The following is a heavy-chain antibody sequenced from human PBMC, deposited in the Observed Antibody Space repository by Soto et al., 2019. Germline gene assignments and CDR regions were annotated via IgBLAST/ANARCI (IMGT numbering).Heavy chain of an antibody. V-gene: IGHV4-61*01. CDR1: GGSVTSGTYY. Sequence: QVQLQESGPGLVKPSETLSLTCTVSGGSVTSGTYYWSWIRQPPGKGLEYIGYIYYSGSTNYNPSLHSRVTISVDTPKNQFSLKLSSATAADTALYYCASANAGAFNIWGQGTMVTVSS. CDR3: ASANAGAFNI. J-gene: IGHJ3*02. CDR2: IYYSGST.